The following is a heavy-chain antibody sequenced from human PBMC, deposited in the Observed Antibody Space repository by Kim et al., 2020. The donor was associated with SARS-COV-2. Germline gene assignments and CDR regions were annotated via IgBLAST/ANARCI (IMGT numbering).Heavy chain of an antibody. CDR2: ISAYNGNT. Sequence: ASVKVSCKASGYTFTSYGISWVRQAPGQGLEWMGWISAYNGNTNYAQKLQGRVTMTTDTSTSTAYMELRSLRSDDTAVYYCARNIAAAGTVAFDIWGQGTMVTVSS. V-gene: IGHV1-18*04. J-gene: IGHJ3*02. CDR1: GYTFTSYG. CDR3: ARNIAAAGTVAFDI. D-gene: IGHD6-13*01.